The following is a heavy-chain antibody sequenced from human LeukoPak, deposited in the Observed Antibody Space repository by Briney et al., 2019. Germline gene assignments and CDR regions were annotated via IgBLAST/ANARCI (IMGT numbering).Heavy chain of an antibody. V-gene: IGHV4-59*01. J-gene: IGHJ6*04. D-gene: IGHD1-1*01. CDR3: ARDTQSYNWNRYYYYGMDV. CDR1: GGSISSYY. Sequence: PAETLSLTCTVSGGSISSYYWSWIRQPPGKGLEWIGYIYYSRSTNYNPSLKSRLTISVDTSKHQFSLKMSSVTAADTAVYYCARDTQSYNWNRYYYYGMDVWGKGTTVTVSS. CDR2: IYYSRST.